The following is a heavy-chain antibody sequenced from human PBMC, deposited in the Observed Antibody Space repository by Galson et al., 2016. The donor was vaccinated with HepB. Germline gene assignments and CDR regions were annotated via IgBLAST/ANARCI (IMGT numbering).Heavy chain of an antibody. CDR2: IYHSGSS. CDR1: TFSITTGYY. Sequence: SETLSLTCSVSTFSITTGYYWGWIRQPPGKGLEWIGSIYHSGSSDYNVSLNSRVTISVDTSKNQFSLKVTSVTAADTAVYFCAREDYLSCYFDYWGQGILVTVSS. J-gene: IGHJ4*02. V-gene: IGHV4-38-2*02. CDR3: AREDYLSCYFDY. D-gene: IGHD4-11*01.